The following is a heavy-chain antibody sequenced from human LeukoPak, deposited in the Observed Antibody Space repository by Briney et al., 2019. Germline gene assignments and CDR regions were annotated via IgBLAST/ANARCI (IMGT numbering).Heavy chain of an antibody. V-gene: IGHV3-23*01. CDR1: GFTFSGNP. J-gene: IGHJ4*02. CDR3: ATTKQARRYFDY. CDR2: INPSGGNT. Sequence: GESLRLSCAGSGFTFSGNPLSWVRQAPGKGLEWVSAINPSGGNTYYADSVRGRFTISRDNSKNTLYLQMNTLRAEDTAVYYCATTKQARRYFDYWGQGTLVTVSS. D-gene: IGHD1-1*01.